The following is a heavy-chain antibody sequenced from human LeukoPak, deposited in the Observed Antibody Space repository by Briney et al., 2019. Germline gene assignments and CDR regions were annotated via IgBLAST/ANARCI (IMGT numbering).Heavy chain of an antibody. J-gene: IGHJ4*02. CDR1: GASISSYY. D-gene: IGHD6-19*01. CDR2: IYYSGSA. V-gene: IGHV4-59*01. CDR3: ARVGSGCFDY. Sequence: SETLSLTCTVSGASISSYYWSWIRQPPGKRLEWIGYIYYSGSANYNPSLKSRVTISVDTSKNQFSLKLSSVAAADTAVYYCARVGSGCFDYWGQGTLVTVSS.